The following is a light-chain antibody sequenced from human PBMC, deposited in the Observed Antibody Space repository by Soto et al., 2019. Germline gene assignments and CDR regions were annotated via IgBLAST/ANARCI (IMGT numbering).Light chain of an antibody. CDR2: AAS. J-gene: IGKJ2*01. V-gene: IGKV1-8*01. Sequence: AIRMTQSPYSLSASTGDRVTITCRASQGISSYLAWYQQKPGKAPKLLIYAASTLQSGVPSRFIGSGSGTDFTLTISCLQSEDFATYYCQQYYSYPYTFGPGTKLEI. CDR1: QGISSY. CDR3: QQYYSYPYT.